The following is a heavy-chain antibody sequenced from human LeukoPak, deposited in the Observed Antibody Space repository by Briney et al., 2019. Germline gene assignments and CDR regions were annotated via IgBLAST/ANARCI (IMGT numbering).Heavy chain of an antibody. J-gene: IGHJ4*02. D-gene: IGHD3-22*01. CDR1: GFTFSSYS. CDR3: ARDITMIVVVTSYFDY. CDR2: ISSSSSYI. Sequence: PGGSLRLSCAASGFTFSSYSMNWVRPAPGKGLEWVSSISSSSSYIYYADSVKGRFTISRDNAKNSLYLQMNSLRAEDTAVYYCARDITMIVVVTSYFDYWGQGTLVTVSS. V-gene: IGHV3-21*01.